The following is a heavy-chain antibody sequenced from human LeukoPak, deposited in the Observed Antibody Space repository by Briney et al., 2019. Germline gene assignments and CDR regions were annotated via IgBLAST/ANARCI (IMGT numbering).Heavy chain of an antibody. CDR1: GGSNSSGDYY. CDR2: IYYSGST. D-gene: IGHD3-22*01. Sequence: SQTLSLTCTVSGGSNSSGDYYWSWIRQPPGKGLEWIGYIYYSGSTYYNPSLKSRVTISVDTSKNQFSLKLSSVTAADTAVYYCARDRTGSSGYYYYFDYWGQGTLVTVSS. J-gene: IGHJ4*02. CDR3: ARDRTGSSGYYYYFDY. V-gene: IGHV4-30-4*01.